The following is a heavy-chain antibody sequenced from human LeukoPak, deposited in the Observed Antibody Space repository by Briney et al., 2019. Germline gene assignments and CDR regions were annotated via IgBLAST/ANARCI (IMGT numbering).Heavy chain of an antibody. D-gene: IGHD3-3*01. CDR2: IYYSGST. Sequence: SETLSLTCTVSGGSISSYYWSWIRQPPGKRLEWIGHIYYSGSTNYNPSLKSRVTISVDTSKSQFSLKLSSVTAAGTAVYYCASRSSIWSGYQDTLYYFDSWGQGTLVTVSS. CDR1: GGSISSYY. V-gene: IGHV4-59*01. CDR3: ASRSSIWSGYQDTLYYFDS. J-gene: IGHJ4*02.